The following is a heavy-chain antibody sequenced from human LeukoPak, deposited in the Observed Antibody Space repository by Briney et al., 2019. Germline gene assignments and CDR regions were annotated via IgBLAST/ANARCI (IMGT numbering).Heavy chain of an antibody. CDR3: AASMAGFNWFDP. CDR2: ISKDGSST. D-gene: IGHD6-19*01. V-gene: IGHV3-74*01. CDR1: GSTFSSNW. J-gene: IGHJ5*02. Sequence: PGGSLRLSCAASGSTFSSNWIHWVRQAPGKGLVGVSRISKDGSSTSYADSVKGRFTISRDNAKNTLYLQMSSLRAEDTAVYYCAASMAGFNWFDPWGQGTLVTVSS.